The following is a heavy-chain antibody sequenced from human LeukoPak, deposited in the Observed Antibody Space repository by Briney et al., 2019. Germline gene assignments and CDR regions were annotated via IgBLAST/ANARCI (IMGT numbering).Heavy chain of an antibody. D-gene: IGHD3-9*01. J-gene: IGHJ6*03. CDR3: ARLRPINKNYDILTGWGRGYYYYYYMDV. Sequence: SETLSLTCAVYGGSFSGYYWSWIRQPPGKGLEWIGEINHSGSTNYNPSLKSRVTISVDTSKNQFSLKLSSVTAADTAVYYCARLRPINKNYDILTGWGRGYYYYYYMDVWGKGTTVTISS. V-gene: IGHV4-34*01. CDR2: INHSGST. CDR1: GGSFSGYY.